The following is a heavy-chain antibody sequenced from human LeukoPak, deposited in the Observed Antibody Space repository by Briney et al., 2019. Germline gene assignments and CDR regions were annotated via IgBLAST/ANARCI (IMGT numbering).Heavy chain of an antibody. V-gene: IGHV3-66*01. CDR1: GFTVSSNY. Sequence: PGGSLRLSCAASGFTVSSNYMSWVRQAPGKGLEWVSVIYSGGSTYYADSVKGRFTISRDNSKNTLYLQMNSLRAEDTAVYYCARGAQQLSAYDDYYYYYMDVWGKGTTVTVSS. D-gene: IGHD6-13*01. J-gene: IGHJ6*03. CDR2: IYSGGST. CDR3: ARGAQQLSAYDDYYYYYMDV.